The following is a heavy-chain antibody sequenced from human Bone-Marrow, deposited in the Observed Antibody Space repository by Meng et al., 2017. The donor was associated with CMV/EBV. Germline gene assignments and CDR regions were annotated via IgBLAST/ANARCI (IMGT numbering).Heavy chain of an antibody. D-gene: IGHD3-3*01. J-gene: IGHJ6*02. CDR3: ARGAYYDFWSGYYNYYYGMDV. V-gene: IGHV1-46*01. CDR1: GYTFTGYY. Sequence: ASVKVSCKASGYTFTGYYMHWVRQAPGQGLEWMGIINPSGGSTSYAQKFQGRVTMTRDTSTSTVYMELSSLRSEDTAVYYCARGAYYDFWSGYYNYYYGMDVWGQGTTVTVSS. CDR2: INPSGGST.